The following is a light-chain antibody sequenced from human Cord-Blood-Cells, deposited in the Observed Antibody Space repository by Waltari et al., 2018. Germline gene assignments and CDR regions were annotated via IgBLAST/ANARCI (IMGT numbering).Light chain of an antibody. V-gene: IGKV1-39*01. CDR3: QQSYSTPRT. J-gene: IGKJ1*01. CDR1: QSISSY. CDR2: AAS. Sequence: DIQLTQSPSSLSASVGDRVTITFRASQSISSYLNWYQQKPGKAPKLLIYAASSLQSGVPSRCSGSGSGTDFTLTISSLQPEDSATYYCQQSYSTPRTFGQGTKVEIK.